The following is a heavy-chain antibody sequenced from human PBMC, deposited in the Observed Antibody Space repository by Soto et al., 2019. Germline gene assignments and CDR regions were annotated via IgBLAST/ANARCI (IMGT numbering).Heavy chain of an antibody. CDR3: ARLLWSRGDWFDP. D-gene: IGHD3-10*01. CDR1: GGSISSYY. V-gene: IGHV4-59*08. J-gene: IGHJ5*02. CDR2: IYYSGST. Sequence: TLSVTCTVSGGSISSYYWSWIRQPPGKGLEWIGYIYYSGSTNYNPSLKSRVTISVDTSKDQFSLKLSSVTAADTAVYYCARLLWSRGDWFDPWGQGTLVTVSS.